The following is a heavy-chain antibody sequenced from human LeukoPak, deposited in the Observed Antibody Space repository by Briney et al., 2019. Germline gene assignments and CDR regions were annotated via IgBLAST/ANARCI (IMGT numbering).Heavy chain of an antibody. J-gene: IGHJ4*02. Sequence: PSETLSLTCTVSGGSISSYYWSWIRQPPGKGLEWIGYIYYSGSTNYNPSLKSRVTISVDTSKNQFSLKLSSVTAVDTAVYYCARHDSGLYPFDYWGQGTLVTVSS. V-gene: IGHV4-59*08. D-gene: IGHD6-19*01. CDR1: GGSISSYY. CDR3: ARHDSGLYPFDY. CDR2: IYYSGST.